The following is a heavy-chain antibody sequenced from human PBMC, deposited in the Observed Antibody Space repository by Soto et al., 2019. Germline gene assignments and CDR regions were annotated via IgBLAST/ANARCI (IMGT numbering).Heavy chain of an antibody. D-gene: IGHD2-2*01. J-gene: IGHJ4*02. V-gene: IGHV3-23*01. Sequence: GGSLRLSCAASGFTFSSYAMSWVRQAPGKGLEWVSAISGSGGSTYYADSVKGRFTISRDNSKNTLYLQMNSLRAEDTAVYYCAKDGGGYCSSTSRPYFDDWGQGTLVTVS. CDR3: AKDGGGYCSSTSRPYFDD. CDR1: GFTFSSYA. CDR2: ISGSGGST.